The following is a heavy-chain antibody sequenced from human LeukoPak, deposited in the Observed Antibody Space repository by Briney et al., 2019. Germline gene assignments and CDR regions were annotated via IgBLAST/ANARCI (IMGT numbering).Heavy chain of an antibody. D-gene: IGHD6-6*01. CDR2: INQAGTEK. CDR1: GFTFSSYW. CDR3: AKRPSLYFDY. Sequence: PGGSLRLSCAASGFTFSSYWMSWVRQAPGKGLEWVANINQAGTEKYYVDSVKGRFTISGDNAKNSLYLQMNSLRAEDTAVYYCAKRPSLYFDYWGQGTLVTVSS. J-gene: IGHJ4*02. V-gene: IGHV3-7*05.